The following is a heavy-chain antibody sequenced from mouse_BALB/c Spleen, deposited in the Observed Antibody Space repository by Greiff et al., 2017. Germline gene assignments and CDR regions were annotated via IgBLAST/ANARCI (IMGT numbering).Heavy chain of an antibody. V-gene: IGHV1-69*02. D-gene: IGHD2-10*02. Sequence: QVQLQQPGAELVRPGASVKLSCKASGYTFTSYWINWVKQRPGQGLEWIGNIYPSDSYTNYNQKFKDKATLTVDKSSSTAYMQLSSPTSEDSAVYYCTKEYDGNDSYFEVWGAGSTVTVSA. J-gene: IGHJ1*01. CDR3: TKEYDGNDSYFEV. CDR2: IYPSDSYT. CDR1: GYTFTSYW.